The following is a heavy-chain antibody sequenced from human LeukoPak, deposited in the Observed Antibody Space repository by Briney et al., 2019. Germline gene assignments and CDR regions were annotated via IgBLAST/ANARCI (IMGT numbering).Heavy chain of an antibody. CDR2: IYPGDSDT. V-gene: IGHV5-51*01. D-gene: IGHD3-22*01. CDR1: GYSFTSYW. CDR3: ARRGIYYDSSGYLYYFDY. J-gene: IGHJ4*02. Sequence: GESLKISCKGSGYSFTSYWIGWVRQMPGKGLEWMGIIYPGDSDTRYSPSFQGQVTISADKSISTAYLQWSSLKASDTAMYYCARRGIYYDSSGYLYYFDYWGQGTLVTVSS.